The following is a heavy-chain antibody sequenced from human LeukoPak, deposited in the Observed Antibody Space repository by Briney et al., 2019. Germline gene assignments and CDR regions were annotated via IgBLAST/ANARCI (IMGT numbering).Heavy chain of an antibody. V-gene: IGHV1-2*02. Sequence: ASVKVSCKASGYTFTGYYMHWVRQAPGQGLEWMGWIYPNSGGTKYAQKFQGRVTMTRDTSISTAYLALSRLRSDDTAVYYCAREHMTRVTLDYWGQGTLVTVSS. CDR1: GYTFTGYY. D-gene: IGHD4-17*01. CDR3: AREHMTRVTLDY. CDR2: IYPNSGGT. J-gene: IGHJ4*02.